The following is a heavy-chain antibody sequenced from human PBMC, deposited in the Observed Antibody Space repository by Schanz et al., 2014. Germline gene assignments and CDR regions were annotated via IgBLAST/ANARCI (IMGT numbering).Heavy chain of an antibody. J-gene: IGHJ4*02. D-gene: IGHD1-1*01. CDR1: GFTFSSYG. Sequence: EVQLVQSGGGLVQPGGSLRLSCEASGFTFSSYGMHWVRQAPGKGLEWVSAITGSGSKTYYADSVKGRFTIARDNSKNTLFLQMDSLRVEDTAVYYCMAMGRNTSHYFDHWGQGTLVTVSS. V-gene: IGHV3-23*04. CDR3: MAMGRNTSHYFDH. CDR2: ITGSGSKT.